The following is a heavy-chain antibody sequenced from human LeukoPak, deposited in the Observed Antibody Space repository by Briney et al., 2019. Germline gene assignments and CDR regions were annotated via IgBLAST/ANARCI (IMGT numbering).Heavy chain of an antibody. V-gene: IGHV4-59*01. CDR3: ARMGSYCSGCSCYVWFDP. CDR2: IYYSGST. D-gene: IGHD2-15*01. CDR1: GGSISSYY. Sequence: SETLSLTCTVSGGSISSYYWSWIRQPPGKGLEWIGYIYYSGSTNYNPSLKSRVTISVDTSKNQFSLKLSSVTAADTAVYYCARMGSYCSGCSCYVWFDPWGQGTLVTVSS. J-gene: IGHJ5*02.